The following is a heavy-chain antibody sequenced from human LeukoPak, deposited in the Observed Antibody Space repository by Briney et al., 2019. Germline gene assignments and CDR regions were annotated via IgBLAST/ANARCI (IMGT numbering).Heavy chain of an antibody. Sequence: SETLSLTCTVSGGSISSSTYYWGWIRQPPGKGLEWIGNIYYSGSTYYNPSLKSRVTISVDTSKNQFSLKVSSVTAADTAVYYCARHVTVANNYFDPWGQGTLVTVSS. J-gene: IGHJ5*02. CDR2: IYYSGST. CDR1: GGSISSSTYY. CDR3: ARHVTVANNYFDP. V-gene: IGHV4-39*01. D-gene: IGHD6-19*01.